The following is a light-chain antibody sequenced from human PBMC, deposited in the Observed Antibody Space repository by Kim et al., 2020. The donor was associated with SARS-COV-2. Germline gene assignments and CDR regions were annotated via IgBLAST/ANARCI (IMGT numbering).Light chain of an antibody. J-gene: IGLJ1*01. Sequence: SYELTQSPSVSVSPGQTASITCSGDELGNKYASWYQQKSGQSPVLLIYQDTKRPSGIPERFSGSNSGNTATLTISGTQAMDEADYYCQAWDSSAGFFGTGTKVTVL. CDR2: QDT. CDR1: ELGNKY. CDR3: QAWDSSAGF. V-gene: IGLV3-1*01.